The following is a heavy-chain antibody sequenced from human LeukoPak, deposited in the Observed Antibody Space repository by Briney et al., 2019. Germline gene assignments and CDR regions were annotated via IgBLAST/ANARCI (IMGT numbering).Heavy chain of an antibody. CDR3: AKGAGTYEYFDY. Sequence: PGGSLRLSCVGSGFSFSNYAMHWVRQAPGEGLEWVALIRYDGSMKYYADSVKGRFTISRDNSNHTLLLQMNSLRGEDTAVYYCAKGAGTYEYFDYWGQGTLVTVSS. D-gene: IGHD1-26*01. V-gene: IGHV3-30*02. CDR2: IRYDGSMK. CDR1: GFSFSNYA. J-gene: IGHJ4*02.